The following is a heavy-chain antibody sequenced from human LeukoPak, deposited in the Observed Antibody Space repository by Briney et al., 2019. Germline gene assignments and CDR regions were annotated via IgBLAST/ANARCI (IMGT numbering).Heavy chain of an antibody. J-gene: IGHJ4*02. CDR2: ISSNGGST. V-gene: IGHV3-64*01. D-gene: IGHD2-2*01. CDR1: GFTFSSYA. CDR3: ARDLCSSTSCSYFDY. Sequence: GGSLRLSCAASGFTFSSYAMHWVRQAPGKGLEYASAISSNGGSTYYANSVKGRFTISRDNSKNTLYLQMGSLRAEDMAVYYCARDLCSSTSCSYFDYWGQGTLVTVSS.